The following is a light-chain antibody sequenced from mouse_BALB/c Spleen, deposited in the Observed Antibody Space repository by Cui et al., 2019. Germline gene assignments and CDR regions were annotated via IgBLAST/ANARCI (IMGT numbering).Light chain of an antibody. CDR2: DTS. J-gene: IGKJ1*01. V-gene: IGKV4-55*01. Sequence: IVLTQSPAIMSASPGEKVTMTCSASSSVSYMYWYQQKPGSSPRLLIYDTSNLACGVPVRFSGSGSGTSYSLTISRMEAEDAATYYCQQWSSYPRTFGGGTKLEIK. CDR1: SSVSY. CDR3: QQWSSYPRT.